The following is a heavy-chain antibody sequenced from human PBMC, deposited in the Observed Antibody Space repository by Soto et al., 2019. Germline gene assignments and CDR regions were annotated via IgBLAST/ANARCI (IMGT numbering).Heavy chain of an antibody. CDR2: MNPTSGNT. CDR1: GYTFTSYD. V-gene: IGHV1-8*01. D-gene: IGHD5-12*01. CDR3: ARAVLGATHDFGS. Sequence: QVQLVQSGAEVKKPGASVKVSCKTSGYTFTSYDINWVRQATGQGLEWMGWMNPTSGNTHYAQKFQGRVTMTRNTSLRPACMELSSIRSEDRAVYYCARAVLGATHDFGSWGLGTMVTVSS. J-gene: IGHJ3*02.